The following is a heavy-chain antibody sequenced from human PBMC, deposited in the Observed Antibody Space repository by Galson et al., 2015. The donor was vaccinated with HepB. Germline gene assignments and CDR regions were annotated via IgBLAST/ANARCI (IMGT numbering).Heavy chain of an antibody. CDR3: ASQRIAVAGIYGMDV. CDR2: IYSGGST. Sequence: SLRLSCAASGFTVSSNYMSWVRQAPGKGLEWVSVIYSGGSTYYADSVKGRFTISRHNSKNTLYLQMNSLRAEDTAVYYCASQRIAVAGIYGMDVWGQGTTVTVSS. CDR1: GFTVSSNY. D-gene: IGHD6-19*01. J-gene: IGHJ6*02. V-gene: IGHV3-53*04.